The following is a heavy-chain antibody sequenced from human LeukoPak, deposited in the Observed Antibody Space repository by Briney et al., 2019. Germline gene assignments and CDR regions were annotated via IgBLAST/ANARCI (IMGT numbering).Heavy chain of an antibody. Sequence: SQTLSLTCAISGDSVSTNSVAWNWIRQSPSRGLEWLGRASYRSKWYNDYAVSVKSRITITPDTSKNQFSLQLNSVAPEDTAVYYCAREAEITRFDYWGQGTLVTVSS. V-gene: IGHV6-1*01. D-gene: IGHD5-24*01. CDR1: GDSVSTNSVA. J-gene: IGHJ4*02. CDR3: AREAEITRFDY. CDR2: ASYRSKWYN.